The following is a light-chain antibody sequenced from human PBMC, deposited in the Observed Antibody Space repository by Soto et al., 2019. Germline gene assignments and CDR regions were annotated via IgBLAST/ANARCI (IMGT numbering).Light chain of an antibody. CDR2: GAS. CDR1: QSVSSN. V-gene: IGKV3-15*01. Sequence: EIVMTQSPATLSVSPGERATLSCRASQSVSSNLAWYQQKPGQAPRLLIYGASTRATGISARFSGSGSGTEFTLTISSLQSEDFAVYYCQQYNNWLETFGQGTKVDIK. J-gene: IGKJ1*01. CDR3: QQYNNWLET.